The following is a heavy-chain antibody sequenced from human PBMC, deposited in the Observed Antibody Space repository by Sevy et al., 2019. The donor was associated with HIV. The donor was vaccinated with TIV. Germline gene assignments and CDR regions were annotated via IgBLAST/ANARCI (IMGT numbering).Heavy chain of an antibody. J-gene: IGHJ6*02. D-gene: IGHD2-2*01. Sequence: SETLSLTCTVSGGSISSSSYYWGWIRQPPGKGLEWIGSIYYSGSTHYNPSLKSRVPISVDTSKNQFSLKLSSVTAADTAVYYCARVGYCSSTSCYSYYYYYGMDVWGQGTTVTVSS. CDR3: ARVGYCSSTSCYSYYYYYGMDV. CDR2: IYYSGST. V-gene: IGHV4-39*02. CDR1: GGSISSSSYY.